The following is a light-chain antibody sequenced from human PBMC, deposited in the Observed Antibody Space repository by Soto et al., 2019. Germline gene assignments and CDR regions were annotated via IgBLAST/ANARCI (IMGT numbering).Light chain of an antibody. J-gene: IGLJ3*02. Sequence: QAVVTQEPSLTVSPGGTVTLTCGSSTGTVTSGHYPFWFQQKPGQAPKTLIYDTSNKHSWTPARFSGSLLGGKAALTLSGAQPEDEADYYCLLSYSGAWVFGAGTQLTVL. V-gene: IGLV7-46*01. CDR3: LLSYSGAWV. CDR2: DTS. CDR1: TGTVTSGHY.